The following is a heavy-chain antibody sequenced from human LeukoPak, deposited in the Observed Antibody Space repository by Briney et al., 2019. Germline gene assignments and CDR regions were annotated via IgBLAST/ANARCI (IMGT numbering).Heavy chain of an antibody. V-gene: IGHV3-15*01. CDR2: IKSKKDGEIT. CDR1: GINFSNAW. J-gene: IGHJ3*02. CDR3: ARGGELGDAFDI. Sequence: GGSLRLSCAASGINFSNAWLTWVRQAPGKGLEWVGRIKSKKDGEITDYAAPVKGRFTISRDNAKNSLYLQMNSLRAEDTAVYYCARGGELGDAFDIWGQGTMVTVSS. D-gene: IGHD1-7*01.